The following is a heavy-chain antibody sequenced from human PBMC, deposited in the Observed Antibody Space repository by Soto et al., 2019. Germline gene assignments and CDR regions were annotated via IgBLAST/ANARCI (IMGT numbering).Heavy chain of an antibody. CDR1: GFTFSSYA. D-gene: IGHD2-15*01. CDR2: ISESGGST. Sequence: HPGGSLRLSCAASGFTFSSYAMSWVRQAPGKGLEWVSGISESGGSTYYTDSVKGRFTISRDNSKNTLYLQMNSLRAEDTAIYYCAKDSAVVAATSDYWGPGTLVTVSS. CDR3: AKDSAVVAATSDY. J-gene: IGHJ4*02. V-gene: IGHV3-23*01.